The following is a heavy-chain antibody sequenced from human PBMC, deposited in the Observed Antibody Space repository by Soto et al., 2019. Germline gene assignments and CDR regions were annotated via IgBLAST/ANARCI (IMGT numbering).Heavy chain of an antibody. CDR2: VDSSGSN. J-gene: IGHJ5*02. D-gene: IGHD2-15*01. CDR3: AGRAVVAAPGRRENWLDP. Sequence: QVQLQESGPRLVKPSETLSLTCTVSGDSITSYNWNWLRQPPGKALEWIGYVDSSGSNNYNPSLKVRVPIQVNMSTNESALKLNSVTAADTAMYYCAGRAVVAAPGRRENWLDPWGQGSLVTVSS. CDR1: GDSITSYN. V-gene: IGHV4-59*01.